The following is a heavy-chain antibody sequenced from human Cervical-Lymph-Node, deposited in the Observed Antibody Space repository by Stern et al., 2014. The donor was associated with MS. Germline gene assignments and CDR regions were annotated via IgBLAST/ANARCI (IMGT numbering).Heavy chain of an antibody. CDR3: ASRDGDY. CDR2: IDYSGSP. V-gene: IGHV4-59*01. J-gene: IGHJ4*02. Sequence: VQLVESGPGLVKPSETLSLTCTVSGGSISSYYWSWIRQPPGKGLEWIGYIDYSGSPTYNPSLKSRVTISVVTSKIQFSLNLSSVTAADTAVYYCASRDGDYWGQGTLVTVSS. CDR1: GGSISSYY. D-gene: IGHD5-24*01.